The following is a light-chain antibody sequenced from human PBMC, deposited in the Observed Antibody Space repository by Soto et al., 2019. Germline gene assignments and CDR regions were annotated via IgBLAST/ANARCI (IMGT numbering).Light chain of an antibody. J-gene: IGKJ5*01. V-gene: IGKV3-20*01. CDR3: QQYANSAIT. Sequence: EIVLTQSPGTLSLSPGDGATLSCRASQSVTSNFLVWYQQKPGRAPRLLMYGVSIRAPGIPDRFTGRGSGIDFPLTINRLEPEDFAVYYCQQYANSAITFGQGTRLEIK. CDR2: GVS. CDR1: QSVTSNF.